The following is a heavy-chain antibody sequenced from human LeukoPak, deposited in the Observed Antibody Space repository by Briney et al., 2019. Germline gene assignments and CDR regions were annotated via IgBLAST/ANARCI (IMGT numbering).Heavy chain of an antibody. CDR3: ARGPRRPTVAGRTINFFDY. CDR1: GGAFSGYS. CDR2: INHSGST. V-gene: IGHV4-34*01. J-gene: IGHJ4*02. D-gene: IGHD6-19*01. Sequence: SETLSLTCAVYGGAFSGYSWSCIRQPPGKGLEWIGEINHSGSTNYNPSLKSRVTLSVDTSKNQFSLKLSSVTAADTAVYYSARGPRRPTVAGRTINFFDYGGQRTLVTVSS.